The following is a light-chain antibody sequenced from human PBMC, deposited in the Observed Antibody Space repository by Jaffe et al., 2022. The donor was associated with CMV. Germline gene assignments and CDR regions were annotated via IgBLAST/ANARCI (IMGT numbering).Light chain of an antibody. CDR3: QQYYTYPYT. CDR2: SAS. J-gene: IGKJ2*01. CDR1: QGISTY. Sequence: DIQMTQSPSSLSASVGDRVTITCRASQGISTYLAWFQQKPGKAPKSLIYSASRLQSGVPSKFSGSGSGSYFTLTISSLQTEDFAAYYCQQYYTYPYTFGQGTKLEIK. V-gene: IGKV1-16*02.